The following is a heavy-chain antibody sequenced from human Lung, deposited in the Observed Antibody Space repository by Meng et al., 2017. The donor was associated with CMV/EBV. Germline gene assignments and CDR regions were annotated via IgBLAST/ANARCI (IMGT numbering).Heavy chain of an antibody. CDR1: GFTFSSHS. J-gene: IGHJ4*02. Sequence: GESXKISXAASGFTFSSHSMNWVRQAPGKGLEWVSSISSSSSYIYYADSVKGRFTISRDNAKNSLYLQMNSLRAEDTAVYYCARDHRTSIAAADTVDYWGQGTLVTVSS. V-gene: IGHV3-21*01. CDR2: ISSSSSYI. CDR3: ARDHRTSIAAADTVDY. D-gene: IGHD6-13*01.